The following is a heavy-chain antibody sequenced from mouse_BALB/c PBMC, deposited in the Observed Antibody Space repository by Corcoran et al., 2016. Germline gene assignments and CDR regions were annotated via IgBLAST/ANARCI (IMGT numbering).Heavy chain of an antibody. CDR3: ASWRYYGSSYAMDY. D-gene: IGHD1-1*01. CDR1: GYTFTSYV. J-gene: IGHJ4*01. Sequence: EVQLRQSGPELVKPGASVKMSCKASGYTFTSYVMHWVKQKPGQGLEWIGYINPYNDGTKYNEKFKGKATLTSDKSSSTAYMELSSLTSEDSAVYYCASWRYYGSSYAMDYWGQGTSVTVSS. CDR2: INPYNDGT. V-gene: IGHV1S136*01.